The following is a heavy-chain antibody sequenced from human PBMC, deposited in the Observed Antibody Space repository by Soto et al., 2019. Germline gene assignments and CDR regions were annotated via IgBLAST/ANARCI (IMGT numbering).Heavy chain of an antibody. CDR3: AKARLWAVGATNGMDV. J-gene: IGHJ6*02. CDR1: GFTFDDYA. V-gene: IGHV3-9*01. Sequence: EVQLVESGGGLVQPGRSLRLSCAASGFTFDDYAMHWVRQVPGKGLEWVSGISWNSGSIGYADSVKGRFTISRDNAKNSLYLQMNSLRAEDTALYYCAKARLWAVGATNGMDVWGQGTTVTVSS. CDR2: ISWNSGSI. D-gene: IGHD1-26*01.